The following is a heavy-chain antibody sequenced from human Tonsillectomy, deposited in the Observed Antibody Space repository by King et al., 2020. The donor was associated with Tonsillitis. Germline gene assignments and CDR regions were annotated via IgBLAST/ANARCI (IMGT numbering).Heavy chain of an antibody. J-gene: IGHJ2*01. V-gene: IGHV4-4*07. Sequence: VQLQESGPGLVKPSETLSVTCTVSGGSISTYYWSWIRRPAGKGLEWIGRIYTSGSTNYNPSLKSRVTMSVDTSKNQFSLKLSSVTAADTAVYYCARDSNCSGGSCYSFWYFDVWGRGTLVTVSS. CDR1: GGSISTYY. CDR3: ARDSNCSGGSCYSFWYFDV. CDR2: IYTSGST. D-gene: IGHD2-15*01.